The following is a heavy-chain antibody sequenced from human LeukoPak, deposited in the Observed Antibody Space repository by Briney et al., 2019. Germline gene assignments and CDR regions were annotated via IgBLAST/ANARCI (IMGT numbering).Heavy chain of an antibody. D-gene: IGHD3-22*01. CDR3: ARERGRLFTYYYDSSGYHDAFDI. J-gene: IGHJ3*02. Sequence: GGSLRLSCAASGFTVRSNYMSWVRQAPGKGLEWVSVIYSGGSTYYADSVKGRFTISRDNSKNTLYLQMNSLRAEDTAVYYCARERGRLFTYYYDSSGYHDAFDIWGQGTMVTVSS. CDR1: GFTVRSNY. V-gene: IGHV3-66*01. CDR2: IYSGGST.